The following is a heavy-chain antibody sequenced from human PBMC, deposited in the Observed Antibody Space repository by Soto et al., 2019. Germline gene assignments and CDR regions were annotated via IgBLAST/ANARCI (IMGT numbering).Heavy chain of an antibody. V-gene: IGHV3-23*01. CDR2: ISGSGGKT. CDR3: AKGTYYYGSAPYYFDY. J-gene: IGHJ4*02. CDR1: GFSFSTYP. Sequence: PGGSLRLSCAASGFSFSTYPMVWVRQAPGKRLEAVSSISGSGGKTYYKDSVKGRFTISRDNSKNTVDLQMNSLRAEDTAVYYCAKGTYYYGSAPYYFDYWGQGTLVTVSS. D-gene: IGHD3-10*01.